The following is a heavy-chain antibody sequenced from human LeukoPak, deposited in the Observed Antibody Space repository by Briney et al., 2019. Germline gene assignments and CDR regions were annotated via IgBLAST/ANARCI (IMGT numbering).Heavy chain of an antibody. V-gene: IGHV3-66*01. D-gene: IGHD4-17*01. J-gene: IGHJ4*02. CDR2: LYNDGST. CDR3: ARDSLLLNDYGDYGLFDY. Sequence: GGSLRLSCAASGFSVRSNYMSWVRQAPGKGLEWVSVLYNDGSTYYADSVKGRFTISRDNSKNTLYLQMNSLRAEDTAVYYCARDSLLLNDYGDYGLFDYWGQGTLVTVSS. CDR1: GFSVRSNY.